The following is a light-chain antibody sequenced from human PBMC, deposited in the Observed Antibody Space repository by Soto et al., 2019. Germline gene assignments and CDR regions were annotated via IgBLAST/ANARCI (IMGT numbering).Light chain of an antibody. CDR2: DAS. Sequence: DIQMTQSPSSLSASVGDRITITCQASQDISNYLNWYQQKPGKAPKLLIYDASNLETGVPSRFSGSGSGTDFTFTISSLQTEDIATCYCQQYNNLPVTFGQGTKLQIK. CDR3: QQYNNLPVT. V-gene: IGKV1-33*01. J-gene: IGKJ2*01. CDR1: QDISNY.